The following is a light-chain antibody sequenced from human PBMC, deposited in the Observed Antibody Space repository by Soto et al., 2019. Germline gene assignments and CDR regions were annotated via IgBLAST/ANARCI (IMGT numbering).Light chain of an antibody. V-gene: IGKV2-28*01. J-gene: IGKJ1*01. CDR1: QSLLHSDGYNY. CDR3: LQALQAPPCT. Sequence: DIVVTQSPLSLPVTPGEPASSSCRSSQSLLHSDGYNYLDWYLQKPGQSPQLLNYLGSNRSSGVPDRVSGSGSGTDFTLKSSSVEAEDVGIYYCLQALQAPPCTFGQGTKV. CDR2: LGS.